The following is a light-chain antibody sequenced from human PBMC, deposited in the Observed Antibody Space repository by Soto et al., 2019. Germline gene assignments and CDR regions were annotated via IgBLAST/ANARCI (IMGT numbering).Light chain of an antibody. J-gene: IGKJ1*01. CDR3: QKYDSAPWT. CDR2: AAS. V-gene: IGKV1-27*01. CDR1: QGIGNF. Sequence: DIQMTQSPSSLSASIGDKVTITCRASQGIGNFLAWYQQKPGKPPKLLMYAASSLQSGVPSRFSGSGVGTDFTLTISSLQPEDVPSYYCQKYDSAPWTFGQGTKVEIK.